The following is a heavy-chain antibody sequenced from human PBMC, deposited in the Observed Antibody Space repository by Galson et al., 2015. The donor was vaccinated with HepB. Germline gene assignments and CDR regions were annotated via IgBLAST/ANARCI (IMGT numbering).Heavy chain of an antibody. CDR2: INPSGGST. J-gene: IGHJ4*02. D-gene: IGHD5-24*01. CDR1: GYTFTSYD. CDR3: ARGVEMATITGY. Sequence: VKVSCKASGYTFTSYDINWVRQATGQGLEWMGIINPSGGSTSYAQKFQGRVTMTRDTSTSTVYMELSSLRSEDTAVYYCARGVEMATITGYWGQGTLVTVSS. V-gene: IGHV1-46*01.